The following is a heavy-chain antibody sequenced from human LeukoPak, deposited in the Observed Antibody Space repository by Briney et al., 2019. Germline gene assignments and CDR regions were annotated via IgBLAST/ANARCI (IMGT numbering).Heavy chain of an antibody. CDR2: IYSGGST. CDR1: GFTVSSNY. D-gene: IGHD6-19*01. J-gene: IGHJ5*02. V-gene: IGHV3-66*01. Sequence: GGSLRLSCAASGFTVSSNYMSWVRQAPGKGLEWVSVIYSGGSTYYADSVKGRFTISRDNSKNTLYLQMNSLRAEDTAVYYCAREWGSSGWSRDWFDPWGQGTLVTVSS. CDR3: AREWGSSGWSRDWFDP.